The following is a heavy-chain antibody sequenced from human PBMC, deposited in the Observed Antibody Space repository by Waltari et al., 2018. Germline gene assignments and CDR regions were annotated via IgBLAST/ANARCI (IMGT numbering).Heavy chain of an antibody. V-gene: IGHV4-34*01. CDR3: ARYLQGYCSSTSCYNRWFDP. CDR2: INHSGST. Sequence: QVQLQQWGAGLLKPSETLSLTCAVYGGSFSGYYWSWIRPPPGKGLEWIGEINHSGSTNYNPSLKSRVTISVDTSKNQFSLKLSSVTAADTAVYYCARYLQGYCSSTSCYNRWFDPWGQGTLVTVSS. CDR1: GGSFSGYY. D-gene: IGHD2-2*02. J-gene: IGHJ5*02.